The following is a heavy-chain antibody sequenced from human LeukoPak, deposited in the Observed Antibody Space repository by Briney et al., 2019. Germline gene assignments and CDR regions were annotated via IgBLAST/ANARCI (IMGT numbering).Heavy chain of an antibody. CDR2: IYYSGST. Sequence: PSETLSLTCTVSGGSISSSSYYWGWIRQPPGKGLEWIGSIYYSGSTYYNPSLKSRVTISVDTSKNQFSLKLSSVTAADTAVYYCARDLFKGWFGEFFTEYNWFDPWGQGTLVTVSS. D-gene: IGHD3-10*01. CDR1: GGSISSSSYY. V-gene: IGHV4-39*07. CDR3: ARDLFKGWFGEFFTEYNWFDP. J-gene: IGHJ5*02.